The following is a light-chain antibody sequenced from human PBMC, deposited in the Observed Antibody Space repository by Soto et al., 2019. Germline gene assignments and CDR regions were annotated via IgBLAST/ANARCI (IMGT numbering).Light chain of an antibody. Sequence: QSALTQPPSASGSPGQSVTISCTGTSRDVGGYDYVSWYHQHPGKAPKLMIYEVTKRPLGVPDRFSGSKSGNTASLAVSGPQAEDEADYYCSSYAGSDNPDVFGTGTKVTVL. CDR1: SRDVGGYDY. V-gene: IGLV2-8*01. CDR3: SSYAGSDNPDV. J-gene: IGLJ1*01. CDR2: EVT.